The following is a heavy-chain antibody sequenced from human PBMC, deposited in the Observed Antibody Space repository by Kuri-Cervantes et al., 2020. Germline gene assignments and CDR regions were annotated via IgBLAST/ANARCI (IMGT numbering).Heavy chain of an antibody. CDR3: ARDWRYAFDI. D-gene: IGHD3-3*01. Sequence: GESLKISCAASGFSFSSYSMNWVRQAPGKGLEWVSSISSSGTYIYYADSMKGRFTISRDNVKNSLYLQMNSLRAEDTAVYYCARDWRYAFDIWGQGTMVTVSS. CDR2: ISSSGTYI. CDR1: GFSFSSYS. J-gene: IGHJ3*02. V-gene: IGHV3-21*01.